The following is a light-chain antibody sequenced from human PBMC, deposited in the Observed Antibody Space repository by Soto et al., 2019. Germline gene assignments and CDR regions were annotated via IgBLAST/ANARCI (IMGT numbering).Light chain of an antibody. Sequence: EIVLTQSPGTLSLSPGERATLSCRASQSVSNNYLAWYQQKPGQAPRLLIYGASNRATGIPDRFSGSGYGTDFNLTISRLEPEDFAVYYCPKYRSSGTFGHGTHVDIK. V-gene: IGKV3-20*01. CDR3: PKYRSSGT. CDR1: QSVSNNY. J-gene: IGKJ1*01. CDR2: GAS.